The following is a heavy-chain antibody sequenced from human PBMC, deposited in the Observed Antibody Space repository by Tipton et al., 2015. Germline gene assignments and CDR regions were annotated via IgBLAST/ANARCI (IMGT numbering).Heavy chain of an antibody. D-gene: IGHD6-19*01. J-gene: IGHJ4*02. CDR1: ADSVTYPSHY. CDR3: ARDTHRSGWYLPLDY. Sequence: TLSLTCSVSADSVTYPSHYWSWIRQPPGQRLEWIGYIFDSGITNYNPSLKSRVTISADTSKNQFSLKLSSVTAADTAVYYCARDTHRSGWYLPLDYWGQGTLVTVSS. V-gene: IGHV4-61*01. CDR2: IFDSGIT.